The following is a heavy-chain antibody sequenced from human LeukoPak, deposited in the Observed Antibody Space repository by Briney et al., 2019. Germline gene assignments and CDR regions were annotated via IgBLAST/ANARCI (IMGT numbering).Heavy chain of an antibody. D-gene: IGHD6-19*01. V-gene: IGHV3-48*03. CDR1: GFTFSSYE. Sequence: GGSLRLSCAASGFTFSSYEMDWVRQAPEKGLEWISYISSSGGYMYADSVKGRFTISRDNAKNSLYLQMNSLRVEDTGVYYCARAPLHSNGWSFDYWGQGTLVTVSS. CDR2: ISSSGGY. J-gene: IGHJ4*02. CDR3: ARAPLHSNGWSFDY.